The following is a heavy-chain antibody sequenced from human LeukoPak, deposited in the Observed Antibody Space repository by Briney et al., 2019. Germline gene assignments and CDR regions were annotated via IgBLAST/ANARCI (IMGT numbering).Heavy chain of an antibody. J-gene: IGHJ5*02. Sequence: PGGSLRLSCAASGFTFSSYGMHWVRQAPGKGLEWVAAISYDGSNKYYADSVKGRFTISRDNSKNTLYLQMNSLRAEDTAVYYCARTVAVAGTGWFDPWGQGTLVTVSS. CDR1: GFTFSSYG. V-gene: IGHV3-30*03. CDR3: ARTVAVAGTGWFDP. D-gene: IGHD6-19*01. CDR2: ISYDGSNK.